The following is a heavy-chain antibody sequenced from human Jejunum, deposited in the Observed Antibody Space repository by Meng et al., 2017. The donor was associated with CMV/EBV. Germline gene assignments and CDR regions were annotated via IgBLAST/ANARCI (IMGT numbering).Heavy chain of an antibody. J-gene: IGHJ4*02. CDR2: ISPSDDT. D-gene: IGHD2-8*02. Sequence: LLVSGGVFVQPLPSLSLSCAASGFTVSRAHLCCFRPAPRTGLVSVSIISPSDDTYYSDIVKGRFSISRDKSNNGLYLQMDSLRVEDTGVYYCARDKKTGGSSPSDYWGQGTLVTVSS. CDR3: ARDKKTGGSSPSDY. V-gene: IGHV3-66*01. CDR1: GFTVSRAH.